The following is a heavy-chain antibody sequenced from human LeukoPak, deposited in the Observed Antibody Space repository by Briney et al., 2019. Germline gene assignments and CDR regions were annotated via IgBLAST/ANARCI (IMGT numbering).Heavy chain of an antibody. Sequence: GGSLRLSCAASGFTFSSHWMNWVRQAPGKGLEWVANINQDGSHKYYVDSVKGRFTIARDNAKNSLFLQMNSLRAEDTAVYYCATHCSSTSCYDDYWGQGTLVTVSS. V-gene: IGHV3-7*01. J-gene: IGHJ4*02. D-gene: IGHD2-2*01. CDR2: INQDGSHK. CDR1: GFTFSSHW. CDR3: ATHCSSTSCYDDY.